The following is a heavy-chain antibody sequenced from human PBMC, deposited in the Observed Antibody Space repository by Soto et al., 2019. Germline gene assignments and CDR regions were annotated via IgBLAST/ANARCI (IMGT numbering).Heavy chain of an antibody. Sequence: GGSLRLSCAASRFTFSSYAMSWVRQAPGKGLEWVSYISGGGNDAYYADSVKGRFTISRDNSQNTLYLQMSSLRADDTAVYYCARSLFLASTDTEPFDXWGQVALVTVSX. CDR1: RFTFSSYA. CDR2: ISGGGNDA. V-gene: IGHV3-23*01. J-gene: IGHJ4*02. CDR3: ARSLFLASTDTEPFDX. D-gene: IGHD3-3*02.